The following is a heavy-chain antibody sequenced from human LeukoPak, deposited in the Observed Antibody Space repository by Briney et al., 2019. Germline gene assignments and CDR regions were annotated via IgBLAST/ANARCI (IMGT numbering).Heavy chain of an antibody. J-gene: IGHJ4*02. CDR1: GFTFSSYG. CDR2: IRYDGSNK. CDR3: AKVLEPDYGSGSYYNALAY. D-gene: IGHD3-10*01. V-gene: IGHV3-30*02. Sequence: PGGSLRLSCAASGFTFSSYGMHWVRQAPGKGLEWVAFIRYDGSNKYYADSVKGRFTISRDNSKNTLYLQMNSLRAEDTAVYYCAKVLEPDYGSGSYYNALAYWGQGTLVTVSS.